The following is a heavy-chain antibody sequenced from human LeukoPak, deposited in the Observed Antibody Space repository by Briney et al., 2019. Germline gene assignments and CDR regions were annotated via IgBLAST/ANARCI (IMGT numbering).Heavy chain of an antibody. D-gene: IGHD2-2*01. CDR2: ISWNSGSI. Sequence: PGRSLRLSCAASGFTFDDYAMHWVRQAPGKGLEWVSGISWNSGSIGYADSVKGRFTISRDNAKNSLYLQMNSLRAEDTALYYCAVLPDIVVVPAANYWGQGTLVTVSS. CDR3: AVLPDIVVVPAANY. J-gene: IGHJ4*02. CDR1: GFTFDDYA. V-gene: IGHV3-9*01.